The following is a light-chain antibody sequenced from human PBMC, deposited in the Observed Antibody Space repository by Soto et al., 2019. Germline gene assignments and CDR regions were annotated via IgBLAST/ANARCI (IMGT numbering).Light chain of an antibody. CDR1: QDISIF. CDR2: DAT. J-gene: IGKJ5*01. V-gene: IGKV1-33*01. CDR3: QQANSFPIT. Sequence: DVQLTQSPPSLSASIGDRVTITCQATQDISIFLNWYQQKPGKAPELLIYDATILETGVPSRFSGSGSGTDFTLTISSLQPEDFATYYCQQANSFPITFGQGTRLEIK.